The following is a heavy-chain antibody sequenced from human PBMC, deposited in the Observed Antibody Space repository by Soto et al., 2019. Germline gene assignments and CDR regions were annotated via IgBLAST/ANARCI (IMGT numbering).Heavy chain of an antibody. CDR3: AREGSGINYFDY. CDR1: GGSIDTGGYY. J-gene: IGHJ4*02. D-gene: IGHD2-15*01. CDR2: IYYSGST. V-gene: IGHV4-31*03. Sequence: SETLSLTCTVSGGSIDTGGYYWSWIRQHPGKGLEWIGYIYYSGSTYYNPSLKSRVTISVDTSKNQFSLKLSSVTAADTAVYYCAREGSGINYFDYWGQGTLVTVPQ.